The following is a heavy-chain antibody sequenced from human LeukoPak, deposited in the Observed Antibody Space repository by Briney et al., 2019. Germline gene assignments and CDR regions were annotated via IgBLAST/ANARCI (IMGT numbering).Heavy chain of an antibody. CDR3: ATDSSGYYFPYYYYYYMDV. V-gene: IGHV1-18*04. Sequence: ASVKVSCKASGYTFTGYYMHWVRQAPGQGLEWMGWISAYNGNTNYAQKLQGRVTMTTDTSTSTAYMELRSLRSDDTAVYYCATDSSGYYFPYYYYYYMDVWGKGTTVTVSS. CDR1: GYTFTGYY. J-gene: IGHJ6*03. CDR2: ISAYNGNT. D-gene: IGHD3-22*01.